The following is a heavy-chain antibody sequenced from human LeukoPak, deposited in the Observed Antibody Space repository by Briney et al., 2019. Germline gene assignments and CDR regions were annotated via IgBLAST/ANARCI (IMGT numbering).Heavy chain of an antibody. CDR1: GFTIGPYA. D-gene: IGHD2/OR15-2a*01. CDR3: ATWAFYHNLDV. V-gene: IGHV3-43*02. CDR2: IKADGSGT. J-gene: IGHJ6*02. Sequence: GGALRLSCAASGFTIGPYAMYWVRQGPGRGLEWVSVIKADGSGTFYADSVRGRFTTSRDNSKNSLYLQMNSLTSEDTALYYCATWAFYHNLDVWGQGTTVIAS.